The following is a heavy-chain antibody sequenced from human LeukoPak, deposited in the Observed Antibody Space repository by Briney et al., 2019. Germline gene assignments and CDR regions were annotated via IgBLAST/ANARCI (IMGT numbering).Heavy chain of an antibody. V-gene: IGHV3-23*01. Sequence: GGSQRLSXAASGFTFSSYAMSWVRQAPGKGLEWVSAISGSGGSTYYADSVKGRFTISRDNSKNTLYLQMNSLRAEDTAVYYCATPTKYYYDSSGYYPLGYWGQGTLVTVSS. CDR1: GFTFSSYA. J-gene: IGHJ4*02. CDR3: ATPTKYYYDSSGYYPLGY. D-gene: IGHD3-22*01. CDR2: ISGSGGST.